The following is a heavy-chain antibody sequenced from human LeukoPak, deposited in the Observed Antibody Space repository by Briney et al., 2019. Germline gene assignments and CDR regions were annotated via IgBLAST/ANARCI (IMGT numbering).Heavy chain of an antibody. D-gene: IGHD3-16*02. J-gene: IGHJ5*02. CDR1: GDSISGTTNW. CDR2: IYHSGST. Sequence: SGTLSLTCTVSGDSISGTTNWWSWVRQPPGKGLEWIGSIYHSGSTYYNPSLKSRVTISVDTSKNQFSLKLSSVTAADTAVYYCAKGNYDYVWGGYRPYNWFDPWGQGTLVTVSS. V-gene: IGHV4-39*07. CDR3: AKGNYDYVWGGYRPYNWFDP.